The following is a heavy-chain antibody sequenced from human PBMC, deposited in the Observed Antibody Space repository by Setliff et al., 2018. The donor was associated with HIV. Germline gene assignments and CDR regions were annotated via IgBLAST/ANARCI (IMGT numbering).Heavy chain of an antibody. J-gene: IGHJ6*02. V-gene: IGHV3-48*01. D-gene: IGHD5-18*01. Sequence: GGSLRLSCAASGFTFSSYSMNWVRQAPGKGLEWVSYISSSSSTIYYADSVKGRFTISRDKAKNSLYLQMNSLRAEDTAVYYCARDFGDTTMVIYYGMDVWGQGTTVTVSS. CDR2: ISSSSSTI. CDR1: GFTFSSYS. CDR3: ARDFGDTTMVIYYGMDV.